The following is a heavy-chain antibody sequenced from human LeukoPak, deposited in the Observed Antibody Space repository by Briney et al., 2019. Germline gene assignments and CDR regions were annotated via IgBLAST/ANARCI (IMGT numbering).Heavy chain of an antibody. CDR1: GFTFSSYA. Sequence: GGSLRLSCAASGFTFSSYAMSWVRQAPGKGLEWVAAISGSGGSTYYADSVKGRFTISRDNSKNTLYLQMNSLRGEDTAIYYCAKFALQSDPFDYWGQGSLVTVSS. J-gene: IGHJ4*02. D-gene: IGHD6-19*01. CDR3: AKFALQSDPFDY. V-gene: IGHV3-23*01. CDR2: ISGSGGST.